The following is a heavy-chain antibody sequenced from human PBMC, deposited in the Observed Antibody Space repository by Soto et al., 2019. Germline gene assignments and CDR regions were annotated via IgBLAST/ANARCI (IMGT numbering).Heavy chain of an antibody. J-gene: IGHJ5*02. V-gene: IGHV5-51*01. D-gene: IGHD6-13*01. CDR1: GYSFTSYW. Sequence: PGESLKISCKGSGYSFTSYWIGWVRQMPGKGLEWMGIIYPGDSDTRYSPSFQGQVTISADKSISTAYLQWSSLKASDTAMYYCARYSGIAAAGPGYNWFDPWGQGTLVTVSS. CDR3: ARYSGIAAAGPGYNWFDP. CDR2: IYPGDSDT.